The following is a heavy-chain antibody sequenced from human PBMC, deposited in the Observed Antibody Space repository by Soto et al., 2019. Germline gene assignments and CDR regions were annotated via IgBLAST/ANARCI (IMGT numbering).Heavy chain of an antibody. CDR2: ISSNGGST. J-gene: IGHJ3*02. D-gene: IGHD3-3*01. CDR3: ARPLNYDFWSGYHPGAFDI. CDR1: GFTFISYA. Sequence: PGGSLRLSCAASGFTFISYAMHWVRQAPGKGLKYVSAISSNGGSTYYANSVKGRFTISRDNSKNTLYLQMGSLRAEDMAVYYCARPLNYDFWSGYHPGAFDIWGQGTMVTVSS. V-gene: IGHV3-64*01.